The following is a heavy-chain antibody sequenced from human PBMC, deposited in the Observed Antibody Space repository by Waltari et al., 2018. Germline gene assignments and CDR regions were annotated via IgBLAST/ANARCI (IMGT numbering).Heavy chain of an antibody. CDR2: IYYNGAT. CDR1: GGSISSYF. J-gene: IGHJ4*02. V-gene: IGHV4-59*01. D-gene: IGHD2-21*01. Sequence: QVQLHESGPGLVKPSETLSLPCSVSGGSISSYFWHWIRQPPGKGLEWIGYIYYNGATNYNPSLKSRLTISVDTAENQFSLRLGFVTTADTAVYYCARETYGGNSRPFDYWGQGTLATVSS. CDR3: ARETYGGNSRPFDY.